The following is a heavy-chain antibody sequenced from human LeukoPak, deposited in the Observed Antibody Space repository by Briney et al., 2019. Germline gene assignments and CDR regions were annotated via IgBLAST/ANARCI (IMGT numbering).Heavy chain of an antibody. J-gene: IGHJ4*02. V-gene: IGHV4-59*12. CDR3: AGRTGIAAAADY. D-gene: IGHD6-13*01. Sequence: SETLSLTCTVSGGSISNYYWNWIRQPPGKGLEWIGYIYYSGTTNYNPSLKSRVSMSVDTSKNQFSLKLSSVTAADTAVYYCAGRTGIAAAADYWGQGTLVTVSS. CDR1: GGSISNYY. CDR2: IYYSGTT.